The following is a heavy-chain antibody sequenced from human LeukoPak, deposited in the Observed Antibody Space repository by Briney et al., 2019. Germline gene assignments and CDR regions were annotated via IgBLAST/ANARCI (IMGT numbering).Heavy chain of an antibody. Sequence: SETLSLTCTVSGGSISSSSYYWGWIRQPPGKGLEWIGSIYYSGSTYYNPSLKSRVTISVDTSKNQFSLKLSSVTAADTAVYYCARHVFPRWELRVLDEFDYWGQGTLVTVSS. CDR2: IYYSGST. CDR1: GGSISSSSYY. V-gene: IGHV4-39*01. J-gene: IGHJ4*02. D-gene: IGHD1-26*01. CDR3: ARHVFPRWELRVLDEFDY.